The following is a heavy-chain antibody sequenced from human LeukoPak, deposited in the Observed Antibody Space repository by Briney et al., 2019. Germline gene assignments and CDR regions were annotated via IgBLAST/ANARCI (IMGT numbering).Heavy chain of an antibody. D-gene: IGHD6-19*01. V-gene: IGHV3-23*01. CDR1: GFTFSDYY. Sequence: PGGSLRLSCAASGFTFSDYYMSWIRQAPGKGLEWVSAISGSGGSTYYADSVKGRFTISRDNSKNTLYLQMNSLRAEDTAVYYCAKVYSSGWYSVPARRPDAFDIWGKGTMVTVSS. J-gene: IGHJ3*02. CDR3: AKVYSSGWYSVPARRPDAFDI. CDR2: ISGSGGST.